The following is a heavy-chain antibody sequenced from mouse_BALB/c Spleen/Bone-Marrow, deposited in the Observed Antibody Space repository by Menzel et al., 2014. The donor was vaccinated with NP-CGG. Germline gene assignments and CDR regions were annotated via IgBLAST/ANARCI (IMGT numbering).Heavy chain of an antibody. CDR2: IYPGDGNT. V-gene: IGHV1-82*01. D-gene: IGHD1-1*01. CDR3: ARSENYYYGTFDY. J-gene: IGHJ2*01. Sequence: QVQPQQSGPELVKPGASVKISCKASGYAFSSSWMNWVKQRPGQGLEWIGRIYPGDGNTNYNRKFKGMATLTADKSSSTAYMQLSSLTSVDSAVYFCARSENYYYGTFDYWGQGTTLTVSS. CDR1: GYAFSSSW.